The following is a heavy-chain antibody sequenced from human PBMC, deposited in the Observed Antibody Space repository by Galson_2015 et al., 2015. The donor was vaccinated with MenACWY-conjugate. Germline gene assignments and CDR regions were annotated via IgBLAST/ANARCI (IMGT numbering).Heavy chain of an antibody. V-gene: IGHV3-74*01. J-gene: IGHJ4*02. D-gene: IGHD5-18*01. CDR3: GRGYIYGSSRATYIDY. Sequence: SLRLSCAASGFPFSNHWMHWVRHGPGKGLVWVSRIVGDGTATDYAASVKGRFTISRDNAKNTLYLQMNNLRAEDTAVYYCGRGYIYGSSRATYIDYWGQGALVTVSS. CDR2: IVGDGTAT. CDR1: GFPFSNHW.